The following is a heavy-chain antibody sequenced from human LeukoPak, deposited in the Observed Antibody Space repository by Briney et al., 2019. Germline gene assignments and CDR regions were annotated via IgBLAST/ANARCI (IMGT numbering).Heavy chain of an antibody. CDR2: IYYSGST. J-gene: IGHJ3*02. D-gene: IGHD2-15*01. V-gene: IGHV4-59*08. CDR1: GGSISSYY. CDR3: VRHLSAGRPAFDI. Sequence: SSETLSLTCTVSGGSISSYYWSWIRQPPGKGLEWIGYIYYSGSTNYNPSLKSRVTISVDTSNNKFSLKLTSLTAADTAVYYCVRHLSAGRPAFDIWGQGTMVTVSS.